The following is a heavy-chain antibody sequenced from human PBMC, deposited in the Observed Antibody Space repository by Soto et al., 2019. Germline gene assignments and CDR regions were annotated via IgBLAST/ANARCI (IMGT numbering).Heavy chain of an antibody. Sequence: GSLRLSCAASGFTFSSYGMHWVRQAPGKGLEWVAVISYDGSNKYYADSVKGRFTISRDNSKNTLYLQMNSLRAEDTAVYYCAKPGIAVAGYFDYRGQRTLVTLSS. D-gene: IGHD6-19*01. CDR1: GFTFSSYG. CDR3: AKPGIAVAGYFDY. V-gene: IGHV3-30*18. CDR2: ISYDGSNK. J-gene: IGHJ4*02.